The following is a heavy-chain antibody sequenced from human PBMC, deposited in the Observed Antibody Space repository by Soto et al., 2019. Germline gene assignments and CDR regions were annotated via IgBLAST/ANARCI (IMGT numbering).Heavy chain of an antibody. CDR2: ISSSSSYI. CDR3: ARDKGDYDILTGYYYYMDV. Sequence: GGSLRLSCAASGFTFSSYSMNWVRQAPGKGLEWVSSISSSSSYIYYADSVKGRFTISRDNAKNSLYLQMNSLRAEDTAVYYCARDKGDYDILTGYYYYMDVWGKGTTVTVSS. J-gene: IGHJ6*03. D-gene: IGHD3-9*01. CDR1: GFTFSSYS. V-gene: IGHV3-21*01.